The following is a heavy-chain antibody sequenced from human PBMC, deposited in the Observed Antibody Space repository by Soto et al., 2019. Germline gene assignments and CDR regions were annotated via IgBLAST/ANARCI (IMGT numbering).Heavy chain of an antibody. CDR3: ARDWPRGRHYYYYYGMDV. CDR1: GYTFTSYG. CDR2: ISAYNGNT. V-gene: IGHV1-18*04. Sequence: ASVKVSCTPSGYTFTSYGISWVLQAPGQGLEWMGWISAYNGNTNYGQKLQGRVTMTTDTSTSTAYMELRRLRSDDTAVYYCARDWPRGRHYYYYYGMDVWGQGTTVTVSS. J-gene: IGHJ6*02.